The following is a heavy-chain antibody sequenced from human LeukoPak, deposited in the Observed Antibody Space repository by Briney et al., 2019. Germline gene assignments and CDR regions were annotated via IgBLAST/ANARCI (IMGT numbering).Heavy chain of an antibody. J-gene: IGHJ4*02. CDR3: ARGGGRYSVDY. V-gene: IGHV1-2*02. D-gene: IGHD1-26*01. CDR2: ISPNSGGT. CDR1: GYTFIDYY. Sequence: ASVKVSCKASGYTFIDYYMHWVRQAPGQGLEWIGWISPNSGGTKYVQKFQGRVTMTRDTSITTVYMELSGLSFDDPAVYYCARGGGRYSVDYWGQGTLVIVSS.